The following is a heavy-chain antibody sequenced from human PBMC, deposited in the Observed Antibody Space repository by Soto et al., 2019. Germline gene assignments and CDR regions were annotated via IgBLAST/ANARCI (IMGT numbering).Heavy chain of an antibody. V-gene: IGHV4-34*01. CDR3: AAADWGHNFYYGMDV. CDR1: GGSFSGYY. Sequence: SETLSLTCAVYGGSFSGYYWSWIRQPPGKGLEWIGETNQSGSTNYKSSLKSRVTISVDTSKNQFSLKLSSVTAADAAVYYCAAADWGHNFYYGMDVWGQGTTVTVSS. CDR2: TNQSGST. D-gene: IGHD7-27*01. J-gene: IGHJ6*02.